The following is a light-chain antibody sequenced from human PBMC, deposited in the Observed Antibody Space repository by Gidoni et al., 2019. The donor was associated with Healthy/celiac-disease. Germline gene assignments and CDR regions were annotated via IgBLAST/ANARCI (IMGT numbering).Light chain of an antibody. CDR2: RNN. Sequence: QSVLTQPPSASGTPGQRVTISCSGSSSNIGSNSVYWYQQLPGTAPKLLIYRNNQRPSGVPDRFSGSKSGTSASLAISGLRSEDEADYYCAAWDDSLSGPWVFGGGTELTVL. CDR1: SSNIGSNS. J-gene: IGLJ3*02. CDR3: AAWDDSLSGPWV. V-gene: IGLV1-47*01.